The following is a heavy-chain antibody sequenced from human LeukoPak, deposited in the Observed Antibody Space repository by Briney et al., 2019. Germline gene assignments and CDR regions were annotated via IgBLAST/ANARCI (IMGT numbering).Heavy chain of an antibody. V-gene: IGHV1-69*04. CDR1: GGTFGNFA. Sequence: ASVKVSCKAAGGTFGNFAISWVRQAPGRGLEWMGRITPTLNIADYTQRFQDRVTITADTSTSTVYMELSRLRSEDAAVYFCARGNGDYGGRLGGYFDLWGRGTLVTVSS. D-gene: IGHD4-17*01. J-gene: IGHJ2*01. CDR3: ARGNGDYGGRLGGYFDL. CDR2: ITPTLNIA.